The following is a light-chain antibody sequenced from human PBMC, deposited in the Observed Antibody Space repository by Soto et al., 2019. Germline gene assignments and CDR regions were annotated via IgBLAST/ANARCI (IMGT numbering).Light chain of an antibody. Sequence: QSVLTQPPSVSGAPGQRVTISCTGSSSNIGAGYDVHWYQQLPGTAPKVLIHGNSNRPSGVPDRFSGSKSGTSASLAITGLQAEDEAGYYCQSYDSSLSGVVFGGGTKLTVL. J-gene: IGLJ2*01. CDR2: GNS. V-gene: IGLV1-40*01. CDR3: QSYDSSLSGVV. CDR1: SSNIGAGYD.